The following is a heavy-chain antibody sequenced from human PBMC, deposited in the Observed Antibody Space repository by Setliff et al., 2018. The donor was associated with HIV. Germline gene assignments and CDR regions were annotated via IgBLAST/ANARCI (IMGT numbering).Heavy chain of an antibody. CDR3: ARGRDYTGSWFRPFYLDF. Sequence: SETLSLTCTVSGGSISSYYWSWIRQPPGKGLEWIGYIYYSGSTNYNPSLKSRVTISVDTSKNQFSLKLTSVTAADTAIYYCARGRDYTGSWFRPFYLDFWGHGNLVTVSS. CDR1: GGSISSYY. J-gene: IGHJ4*01. D-gene: IGHD3-3*01. CDR2: IYYSGST. V-gene: IGHV4-59*08.